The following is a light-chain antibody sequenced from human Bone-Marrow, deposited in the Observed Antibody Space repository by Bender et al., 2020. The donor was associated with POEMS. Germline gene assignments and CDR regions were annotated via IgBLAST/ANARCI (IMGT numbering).Light chain of an antibody. Sequence: QSALTQPASMSGSPGQSITISCTGTSSDIGTYNYVSWYQQHAGDAPKVIIYDVSNRPSGVSNRFSGSKSGNTASLTISGIQAEDEAEYYCSSYTTSSTYVFGSGTKVTVL. CDR1: SSDIGTYNY. J-gene: IGLJ1*01. CDR2: DVS. CDR3: SSYTTSSTYV. V-gene: IGLV2-14*03.